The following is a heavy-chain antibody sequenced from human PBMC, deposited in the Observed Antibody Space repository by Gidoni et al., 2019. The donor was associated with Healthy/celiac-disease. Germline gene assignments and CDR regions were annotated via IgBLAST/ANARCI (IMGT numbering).Heavy chain of an antibody. J-gene: IGHJ4*02. D-gene: IGHD2-15*01. V-gene: IGHV1-69*02. CDR3: ASIYCSGGSCHPYFDY. CDR2: IIPILGIE. CDR1: GGTFSSYT. Sequence: QLQLVQSGAEVKKPGSSVTVSCKASGGTFSSYTISWVRQAPGQGLEWMGRIIPILGIENYAQKFQGRVTITADKSTSTAYMELSSLRSEDTAVYYCASIYCSGGSCHPYFDYWGQGTLVTVSS.